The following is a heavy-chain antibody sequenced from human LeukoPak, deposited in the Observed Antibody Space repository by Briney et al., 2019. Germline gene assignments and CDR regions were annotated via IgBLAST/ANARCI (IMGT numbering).Heavy chain of an antibody. J-gene: IGHJ4*02. Sequence: SETLSLTCTVSGGSISSYYWSWIRQPPGKGLEWIGYIYYSGSTNYNPSLKSRVTISVDTSKNQFSLKLSSVTAADTAVYYCARVTLSGYDTYYFDYWGQGTLVTVSS. CDR1: GGSISSYY. CDR2: IYYSGST. D-gene: IGHD5-12*01. CDR3: ARVTLSGYDTYYFDY. V-gene: IGHV4-59*01.